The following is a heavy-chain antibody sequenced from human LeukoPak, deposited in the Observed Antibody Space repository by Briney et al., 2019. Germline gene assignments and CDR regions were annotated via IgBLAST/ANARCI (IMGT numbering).Heavy chain of an antibody. D-gene: IGHD5-24*01. V-gene: IGHV3-23*01. CDR3: AGGRGRDGYNYDFDY. Sequence: PGGSLRLSCAASGFTFSSYAMSWVRQAPGKGLEWVSAISGSGGSTYYADSVKGRFTISRDNSKNTLYLQMNSLRAEDTAVYYCAGGRGRDGYNYDFDYWGQGTLVTVSS. J-gene: IGHJ4*02. CDR1: GFTFSSYA. CDR2: ISGSGGST.